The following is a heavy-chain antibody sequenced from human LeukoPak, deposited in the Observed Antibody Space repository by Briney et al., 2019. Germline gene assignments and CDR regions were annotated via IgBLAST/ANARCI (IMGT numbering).Heavy chain of an antibody. V-gene: IGHV3-74*01. Sequence: GGSLRLSCAASGFTFSSYWMHWVRQAPGKGLVWVSRINSDGGSTSYADSVKGRFTISRDNAKNSLYLQMNSLRAEDTALYYCARARGAVAGTFDYWGQGTLVTVSS. D-gene: IGHD6-19*01. CDR1: GFTFSSYW. J-gene: IGHJ4*02. CDR3: ARARGAVAGTFDY. CDR2: INSDGGST.